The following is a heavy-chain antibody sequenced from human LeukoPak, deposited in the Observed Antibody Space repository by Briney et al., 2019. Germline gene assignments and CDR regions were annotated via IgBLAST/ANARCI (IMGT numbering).Heavy chain of an antibody. V-gene: IGHV3-23*01. J-gene: IGHJ4*02. Sequence: PGGSLTLSCAASGFTFSNYGMSWVRQAPGEGLEWVSTISGRGGNTYYADSVKGRFTIARDTSKNTLYMRMNSARAKDTAIYYCAKDMYYDSSGPVFDYWGQGTLVTVSS. CDR3: AKDMYYDSSGPVFDY. CDR2: ISGRGGNT. CDR1: GFTFSNYG. D-gene: IGHD3-22*01.